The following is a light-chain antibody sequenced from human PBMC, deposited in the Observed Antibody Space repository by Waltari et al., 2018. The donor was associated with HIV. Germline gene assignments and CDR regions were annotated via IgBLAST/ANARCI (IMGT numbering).Light chain of an antibody. V-gene: IGLV1-47*01. CDR2: ANN. CDR3: AVWDDSLRGGV. J-gene: IGLJ3*02. CDR1: SSHIGDFS. Sequence: QSVLTQPLSASGTPRQRVTISFSGSSSHIGDFSVSWYQHLPGAAPKLLIYANNQRPSGVPDRFSGSRSGTSASLAISGLRSEDEAVYSCAVWDDSLRGGVFGGGTKLTVL.